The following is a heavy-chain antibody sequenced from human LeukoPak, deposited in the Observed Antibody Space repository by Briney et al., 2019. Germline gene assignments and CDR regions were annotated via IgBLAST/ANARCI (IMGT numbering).Heavy chain of an antibody. CDR2: MSGSGDKT. Sequence: PGGSLRLSCAASGFTFSNCAMSWVRQAPGEGLEWISAMSGSGDKTHYADSVKGRFTISRDNAKNSLYLQMNSLRAEDTAVYYCARSGSWYYYYGMDVWGQGTTVTVSS. J-gene: IGHJ6*02. V-gene: IGHV3-23*01. D-gene: IGHD2-15*01. CDR1: GFTFSNCA. CDR3: ARSGSWYYYYGMDV.